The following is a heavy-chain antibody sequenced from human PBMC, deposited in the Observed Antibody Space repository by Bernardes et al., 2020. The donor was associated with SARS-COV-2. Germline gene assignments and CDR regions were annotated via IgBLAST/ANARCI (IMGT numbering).Heavy chain of an antibody. CDR1: GFTFSDYY. D-gene: IGHD2-15*01. J-gene: IGHJ5*02. Sequence: GRSLRLSCAASGFTFSDYYMSWIRQAPGKGLEWVSYISSSSSYTNYADSVKGRFTISRDNAKNSLYLQMNSLRAEDTAVYYCARDALFSFSGGSPNWFDPWGQGTLVTVSS. V-gene: IGHV3-11*06. CDR2: ISSSSSYT. CDR3: ARDALFSFSGGSPNWFDP.